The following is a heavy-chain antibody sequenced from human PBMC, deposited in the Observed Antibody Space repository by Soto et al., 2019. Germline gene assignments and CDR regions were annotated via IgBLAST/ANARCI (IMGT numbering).Heavy chain of an antibody. D-gene: IGHD6-19*01. CDR2: IIPLFGTT. J-gene: IGHJ4*02. Sequence: QVHLVQSGAEVKKPGSSVKVSCRAAGGTFNTYGFNWVRQAPGQGLEWMGGIIPLFGTTTYAQNFQGRVTITADHSTTTAYMEMIGLTSEYTAVYFCARGGELAGWMPFDSWGQGPLVTVS. V-gene: IGHV1-69*01. CDR1: GGTFNTYG. CDR3: ARGGELAGWMPFDS.